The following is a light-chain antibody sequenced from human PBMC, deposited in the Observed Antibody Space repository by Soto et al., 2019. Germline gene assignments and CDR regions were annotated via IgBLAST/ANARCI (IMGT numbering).Light chain of an antibody. J-gene: IGKJ1*01. CDR3: QQYNNWPQT. CDR1: QTINNN. Sequence: VMMQTRATLSVSPGERATLSCSASQTINNNVAWYQLKDGQVPRLVIYGPSTGATDIPARFSGSGSGTEFTLTISSLQSEDFAEYHCQQYNNWPQTFGQGTKVDIK. V-gene: IGKV3-15*01. CDR2: GPS.